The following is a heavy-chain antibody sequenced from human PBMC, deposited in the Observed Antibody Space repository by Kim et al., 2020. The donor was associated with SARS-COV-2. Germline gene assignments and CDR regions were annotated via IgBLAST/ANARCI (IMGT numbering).Heavy chain of an antibody. CDR2: IYYSGST. CDR3: ARNSTRSAYPKSAFDI. V-gene: IGHV4-31*03. Sequence: SETLSLTCTVSGGSISSGGYYWSWIRQHPGKGLEWYGYIYYSGSTYYNPSLKSRVTISGDTSKSQFSLKLSSVTAADTAVYYSARNSTRSAYPKSAFDIWGHGTMVTVTS. CDR1: GGSISSGGYY. J-gene: IGHJ3*02. D-gene: IGHD3-16*01.